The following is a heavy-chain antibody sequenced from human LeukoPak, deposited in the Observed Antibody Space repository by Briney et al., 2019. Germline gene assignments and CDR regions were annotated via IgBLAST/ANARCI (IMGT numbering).Heavy chain of an antibody. V-gene: IGHV3-21*01. Sequence: GGSLRLSCAASGFTFSSYSMNWVRQAPGKGLEWVSSISRSSIYIYYADSVKGRFTISRDNSQNTLYHQMNSLRAGDTAVYYCARGGYYAMDVWGQGTTVTVSS. CDR1: GFTFSSYS. J-gene: IGHJ6*02. CDR3: ARGGYYAMDV. CDR2: ISRSSIYI.